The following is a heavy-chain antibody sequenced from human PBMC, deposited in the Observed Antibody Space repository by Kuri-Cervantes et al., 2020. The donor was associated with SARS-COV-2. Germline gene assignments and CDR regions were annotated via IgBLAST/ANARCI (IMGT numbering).Heavy chain of an antibody. J-gene: IGHJ4*02. CDR2: IYYSGST. Sequence: SDTVSLTCTVSGGSISSSSYYWGWIRQPPGKGLEWIGSIYYSGSTYYNPSLKSRVTISVDTSKNQFSLKLSSVTAADTAVYYCARLLIAAAGPDFDYWGQGTLVTVSS. CDR3: ARLLIAAAGPDFDY. CDR1: GGSISSSSYY. V-gene: IGHV4-39*01. D-gene: IGHD6-13*01.